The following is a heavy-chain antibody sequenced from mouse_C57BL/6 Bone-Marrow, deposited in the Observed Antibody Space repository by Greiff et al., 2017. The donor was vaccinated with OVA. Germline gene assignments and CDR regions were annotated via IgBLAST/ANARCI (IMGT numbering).Heavy chain of an antibody. J-gene: IGHJ1*03. CDR2: IDPENGDT. CDR1: GFNIKDDY. D-gene: IGHD1-1*01. CDR3: TYYYGTLHFDV. V-gene: IGHV14-4*01. Sequence: EVQLQQSGAELVRPGASVKLSCTASGFNIKDDYMHWVKQRPEQGLEWIGWIDPENGDTEYASKFQGKATITADTSSNTAYLQLSSLTSEDTAVDYCTYYYGTLHFDVWGTGTTVTVSS.